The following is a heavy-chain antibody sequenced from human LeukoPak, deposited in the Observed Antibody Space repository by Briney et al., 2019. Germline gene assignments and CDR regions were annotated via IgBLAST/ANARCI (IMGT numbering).Heavy chain of an antibody. CDR2: ISGSGGST. D-gene: IGHD6-6*01. V-gene: IGHV3-23*01. J-gene: IGHJ4*02. Sequence: GGSLRLSCAASGFTFSSYAMSWVRQAPGKGLEWVSAISGSGGSTYYADSVKGRFTISRDNSKNTLYLQMNGLRAEDTAVYYCARDRMRQLALAYWGQGTLVTVSS. CDR3: ARDRMRQLALAY. CDR1: GFTFSSYA.